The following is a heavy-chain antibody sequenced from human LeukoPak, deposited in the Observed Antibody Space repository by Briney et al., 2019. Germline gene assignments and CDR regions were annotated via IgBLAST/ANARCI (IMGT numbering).Heavy chain of an antibody. V-gene: IGHV1-69*05. CDR3: ARDVGGTPRLPNWFDP. D-gene: IGHD6-25*01. J-gene: IGHJ5*02. CDR1: GGTFSSYA. CDR2: IIPIFGTA. Sequence: VKVSCKASGGTFSSYAISWVRQAPGQGLEWMGGIIPIFGTANYAQKFQGRVTITTDESTSTAYMELSSLRSEDTAVYYCARDVGGTPRLPNWFDPWGQGTLVTVSS.